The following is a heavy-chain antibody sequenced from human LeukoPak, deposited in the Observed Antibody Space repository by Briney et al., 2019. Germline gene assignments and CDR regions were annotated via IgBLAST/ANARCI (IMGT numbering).Heavy chain of an antibody. CDR1: GFTFSSYA. V-gene: IGHV3-23*01. CDR2: ISGSGGST. CDR3: AKAPRYYDSSGYYYYKVYFDY. J-gene: IGHJ4*02. Sequence: GGSLRLSCAASGFTFSSYAMSWVRQAPGKGLEGVSAISGSGGSTYYADSVKGRFTISRDNSKNTLYLQMNSLRAEDTAVYYCAKAPRYYDSSGYYYYKVYFDYWGQGTLVTVSS. D-gene: IGHD3-22*01.